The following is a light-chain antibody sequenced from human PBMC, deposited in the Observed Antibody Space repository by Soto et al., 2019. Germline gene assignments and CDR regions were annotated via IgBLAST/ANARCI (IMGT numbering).Light chain of an antibody. V-gene: IGKV1-6*01. CDR3: LQDYNHPRT. CDR1: QGIRND. Sequence: AIPMTQSPSSLSASVGDRVTITCRASQGIRNDLGWYQQKPGKAPKLLIYAASSLQSGVPSRFSGSRSGTDFTLTISSLQPEDFATYYCLQDYNHPRTFGQGTKVEIK. J-gene: IGKJ1*01. CDR2: AAS.